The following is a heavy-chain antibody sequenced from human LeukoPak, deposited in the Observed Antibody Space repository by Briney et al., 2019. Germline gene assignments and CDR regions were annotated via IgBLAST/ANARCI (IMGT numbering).Heavy chain of an antibody. CDR1: GFTFSSYS. CDR3: ARAGYCSGGSCETIDY. Sequence: GESLRLSCAASGFTFSSYSMNWVRQAPGKGLEWVSSISSSSSYIYYADSVKGRFTISRDNAKNSLYLQMNSLRAEDTAVYYCARAGYCSGGSCETIDYWGQGTLVTVSS. V-gene: IGHV3-21*01. J-gene: IGHJ4*02. D-gene: IGHD2-15*01. CDR2: ISSSSSYI.